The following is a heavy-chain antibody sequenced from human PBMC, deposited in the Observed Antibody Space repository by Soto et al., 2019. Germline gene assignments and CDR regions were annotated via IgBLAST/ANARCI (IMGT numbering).Heavy chain of an antibody. V-gene: IGHV3-21*06. CDR2: ISSTTSYV. D-gene: IGHD2-2*01. Sequence: GGSLRLSCAASGFTFSRYGMNWLRQAPGKGLEWVASISSTTSYVYYADSVKGRFSTSRDNAKNILYLEMYALRTEDAAVYYCARDPSEGRVGNWFESWGQGTLVTVSS. CDR1: GFTFSRYG. CDR3: ARDPSEGRVGNWFES. J-gene: IGHJ5*01.